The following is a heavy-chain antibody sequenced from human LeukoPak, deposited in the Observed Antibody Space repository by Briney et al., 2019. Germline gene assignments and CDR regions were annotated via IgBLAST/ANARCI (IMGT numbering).Heavy chain of an antibody. D-gene: IGHD3-3*01. J-gene: IGHJ4*02. Sequence: SETLSLTCTVSGGSISSYYWSWIRQPPGKGLEWIGYIYYSGSTNYNPSLKSRVTISVDTSKNQFSLKLSSVTAADTAVYYCARVGYDFWSGYYLPYYFDYWGQGTLVTVSS. V-gene: IGHV4-59*01. CDR1: GGSISSYY. CDR3: ARVGYDFWSGYYLPYYFDY. CDR2: IYYSGST.